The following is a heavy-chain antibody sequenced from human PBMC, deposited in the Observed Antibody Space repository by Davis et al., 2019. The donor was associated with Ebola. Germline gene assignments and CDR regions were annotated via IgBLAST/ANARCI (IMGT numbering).Heavy chain of an antibody. CDR2: IYHGGST. J-gene: IGHJ4*02. Sequence: SETLSLTCAVSGGSISSSNWWSWVRQPPGKGLEWFGVIYHGGSTNYNPSPKSRVTISVDKSKNQFSLKLSSVTAADTAVYYWARVQQQLEPFDYWGQGTLVTVSS. CDR1: GGSISSSNW. V-gene: IGHV4-4*02. D-gene: IGHD6-13*01. CDR3: ARVQQQLEPFDY.